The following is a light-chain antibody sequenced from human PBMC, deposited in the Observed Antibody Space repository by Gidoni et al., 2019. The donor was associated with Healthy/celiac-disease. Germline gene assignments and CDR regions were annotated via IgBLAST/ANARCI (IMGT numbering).Light chain of an antibody. CDR1: KLGDKY. V-gene: IGLV3-1*01. CDR3: QAWDSSTWV. CDR2: QDS. Sequence: SYERTQAPSVSVSPGQTASITCSGDKLGDKYACWYQQKPGQSPVLVIYQDSKRPSGIPERFSGSNSGNTATLTLSGTQAMDEADYYCQAWDSSTWVFGGGTKLTVL. J-gene: IGLJ3*02.